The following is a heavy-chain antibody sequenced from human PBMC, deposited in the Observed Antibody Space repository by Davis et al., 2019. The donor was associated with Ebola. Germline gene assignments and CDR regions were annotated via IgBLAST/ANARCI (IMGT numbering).Heavy chain of an antibody. V-gene: IGHV1-69*05. Sequence: AASVKASCKASGGTFSSYAISWVRQAPGQGLEWMGGIIPIFGTANYAQKFQGRVTMTRDTSTSTVYMELSSLRSEDTAVYYCAREEGGWFDPWGQGTLVTVSS. CDR1: GGTFSSYA. D-gene: IGHD2-15*01. CDR2: IIPIFGTA. J-gene: IGHJ5*02. CDR3: AREEGGWFDP.